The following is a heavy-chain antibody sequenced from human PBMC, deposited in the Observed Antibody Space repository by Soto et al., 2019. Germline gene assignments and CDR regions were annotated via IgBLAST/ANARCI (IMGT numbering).Heavy chain of an antibody. CDR1: GYSFTSYW. Sequence: GESLKISCQGSGYSFTSYWIGWVRQMPGKGLEWMGIIYPGDSDTRYSPSFQGQVTISADKSISTAYLQWSSLKASDTAMYYCARGGYDILTGYYGYYYHYGMDVWGQGTTVTVS. J-gene: IGHJ6*02. CDR2: IYPGDSDT. CDR3: ARGGYDILTGYYGYYYHYGMDV. V-gene: IGHV5-51*01. D-gene: IGHD3-9*01.